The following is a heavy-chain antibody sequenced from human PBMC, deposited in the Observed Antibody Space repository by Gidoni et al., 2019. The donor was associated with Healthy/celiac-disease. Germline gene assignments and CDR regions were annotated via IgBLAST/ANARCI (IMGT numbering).Heavy chain of an antibody. CDR1: GFTFSSYA. D-gene: IGHD2-2*02. CDR2: ISGRGGST. CDR3: AKGPRTIVVVPAAIPRAFDI. Sequence: EVQLLESGGGLVQPGGSLRLSCAASGFTFSSYAMSWVRQAPGKGLVWVSAISGRGGSTYYADSVKGRFTISRDNSKNTLYLQMNSLRAEDTAVYYCAKGPRTIVVVPAAIPRAFDIWGQGTMVTVSS. V-gene: IGHV3-23*01. J-gene: IGHJ3*02.